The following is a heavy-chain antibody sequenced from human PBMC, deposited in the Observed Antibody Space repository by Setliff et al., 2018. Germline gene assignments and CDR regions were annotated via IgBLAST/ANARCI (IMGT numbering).Heavy chain of an antibody. J-gene: IGHJ4*02. CDR3: ARWDVYSGSYYHFDY. Sequence: ASVKVSCKASGDTSTTYAIHWVRQAPGQGLEWMGWINAGNGNIRYSQNFQGRVTITRDTSASTAYMELSSLTSEDTAIYYCARWDVYSGSYYHFDYWGQGTLVTVSS. D-gene: IGHD1-26*01. V-gene: IGHV1-3*01. CDR1: GDTSTTYA. CDR2: INAGNGNI.